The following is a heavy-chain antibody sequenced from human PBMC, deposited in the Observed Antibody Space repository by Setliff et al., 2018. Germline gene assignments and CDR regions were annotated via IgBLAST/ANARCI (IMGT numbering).Heavy chain of an antibody. CDR3: AREHGYSYGQTYYYYGMDV. J-gene: IGHJ6*02. Sequence: SETLSLTCAVSGGSISSYYWSWIRQPPGKGLEWIGYIYYSGSTNYNPSLKSRVTISVDTSKNQFSLKLSSVTAADTAVYYCAREHGYSYGQTYYYYGMDVWGQGTTVTVSS. CDR2: IYYSGST. CDR1: GGSISSYY. D-gene: IGHD5-18*01. V-gene: IGHV4-59*01.